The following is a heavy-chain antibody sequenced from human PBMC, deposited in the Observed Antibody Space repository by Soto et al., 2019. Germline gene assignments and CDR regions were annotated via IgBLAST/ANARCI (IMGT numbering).Heavy chain of an antibody. Sequence: EVQLVESGGDLVQPGGSLRLSCEASGFTVSTHYMNWVRQAPGKGLEWVSLIQSGGSTFYADSVKGRFTISRDNSKNTLFLQMNRLRVEDTAMYYCARDGVYCGGGGCHGVPMGVWGRCTAVTVSS. D-gene: IGHD2-15*01. CDR2: IQSGGST. V-gene: IGHV3-66*01. J-gene: IGHJ6*04. CDR3: ARDGVYCGGGGCHGVPMGV. CDR1: GFTVSTHY.